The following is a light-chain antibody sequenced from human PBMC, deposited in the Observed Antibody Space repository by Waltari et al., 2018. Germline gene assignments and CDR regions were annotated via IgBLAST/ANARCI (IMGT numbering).Light chain of an antibody. J-gene: IGKJ1*01. CDR1: QNVLSSPHNKGF. CDR3: QQYYNIPWT. CDR2: WAS. V-gene: IGKV4-1*01. Sequence: DIVMTQSPDSLAVSLGERATVNCKSSQNVLSSPHNKGFLAWFQKKLGQPPKLLVYWASTRKSGVPVRFSGSGSGRDFTLTISSLQAEDVAVYYCQQYYNIPWTFGQGTKVEIK.